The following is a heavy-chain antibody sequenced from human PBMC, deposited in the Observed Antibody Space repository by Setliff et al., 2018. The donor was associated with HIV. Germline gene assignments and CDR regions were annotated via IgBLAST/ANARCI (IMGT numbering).Heavy chain of an antibody. Sequence: GASVKVSCKASGGTFSSYAISWVRQAPGQGLEWMGGIIPIFGTPNYAQKFKGRLTITADESTSTVHMELSSLRSEDTAVYYCARDSRDIVVVIAPEPEPYYYYGMDVWGEGTTVTVSS. CDR3: ARDSRDIVVVIAPEPEPYYYYGMDV. D-gene: IGHD2-15*01. J-gene: IGHJ6*04. CDR2: IIPIFGTP. V-gene: IGHV1-69*13. CDR1: GGTFSSYA.